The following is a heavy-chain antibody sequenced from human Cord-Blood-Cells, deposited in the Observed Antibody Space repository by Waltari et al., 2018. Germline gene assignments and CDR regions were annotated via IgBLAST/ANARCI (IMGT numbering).Heavy chain of an antibody. V-gene: IGHV1-2*04. CDR3: ARGLRYNWNYDAFDI. CDR2: INPNSGGT. CDR1: GSTFTGYY. D-gene: IGHD1-7*01. Sequence: QVQLVQSGAEVKKPGASVKVSCTASGSTFTGYYMHWVRQAPGQGLEWMGWINPNSGGTNYAQKFQGWVTMTRDTSISTAYMELSRLRSDDTAVYYCARGLRYNWNYDAFDIWGQGTMVTVSS. J-gene: IGHJ3*02.